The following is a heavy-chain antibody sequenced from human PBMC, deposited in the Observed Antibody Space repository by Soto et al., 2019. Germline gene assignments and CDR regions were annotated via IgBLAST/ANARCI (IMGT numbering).Heavy chain of an antibody. CDR2: INNIGGST. D-gene: IGHD6-13*01. Sequence: EVQLLESGGGLVQPGGSLRLSCAASGFTFSTYAMSWVRQAPGQGLEWVSTINNIGGSTYHADSVKGRFTISRDSSKNTLYLQMNSLRADDTAVYYCAIIVSSSGRESDNWGQGTRVTVSP. V-gene: IGHV3-23*01. CDR3: AIIVSSSGRESDN. J-gene: IGHJ4*02. CDR1: GFTFSTYA.